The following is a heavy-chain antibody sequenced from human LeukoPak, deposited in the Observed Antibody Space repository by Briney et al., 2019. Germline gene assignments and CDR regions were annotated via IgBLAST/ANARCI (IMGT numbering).Heavy chain of an antibody. CDR1: GGSISSGGYY. D-gene: IGHD2-15*01. V-gene: IGHV4-31*03. J-gene: IGHJ4*02. CDR3: ARVVLAAAIDY. Sequence: PSQTLSLTCTVSGGSISSGGYYWSWIRQHPGKGLEWIGYIYYSGSTYYNPSLKSRFTISVDTSKNQFSLKLSSVTAADTAVYYCARVVLAAAIDYWGQGTLVTVSS. CDR2: IYYSGST.